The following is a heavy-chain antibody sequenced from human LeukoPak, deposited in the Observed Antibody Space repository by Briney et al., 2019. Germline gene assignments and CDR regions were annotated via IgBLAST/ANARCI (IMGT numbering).Heavy chain of an antibody. D-gene: IGHD3-10*01. V-gene: IGHV3-74*01. J-gene: IGHJ4*02. CDR3: ATDPSGRVCDS. CDR1: GFTFGNYW. CDR2: INSDGSSI. Sequence: GGSLRLSCAASGFTFGNYWMHWVRQAPGKGLVWVSRINSDGSSISYVDSVKGRFTISRDNAKNTLYLQMNSLRAEDTAVYYCATDPSGRVCDSWGQGTLVTVSS.